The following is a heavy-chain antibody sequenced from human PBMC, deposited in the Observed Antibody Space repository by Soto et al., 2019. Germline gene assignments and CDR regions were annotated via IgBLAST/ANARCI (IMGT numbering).Heavy chain of an antibody. Sequence: GGSLRLSCAASGFTFSNAWMSWVRQAPGKGLEWVGRIKSKTDGGTTDYAAPVKGRFTISRDDSKNTLYLQMNSLKTEDTAMYYCTTGVDAFDAFDIWGQGTMVTVSS. CDR1: GFTFSNAW. J-gene: IGHJ3*02. D-gene: IGHD3-9*01. CDR3: TTGVDAFDAFDI. V-gene: IGHV3-15*01. CDR2: IKSKTDGGTT.